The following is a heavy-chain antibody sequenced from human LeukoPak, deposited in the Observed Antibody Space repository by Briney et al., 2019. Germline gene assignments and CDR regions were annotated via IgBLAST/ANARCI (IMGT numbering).Heavy chain of an antibody. CDR1: GFTFSSYA. CDR2: ISGRGGST. D-gene: IGHD4-17*01. J-gene: IGHJ4*02. CDR3: ANGFYGDYYFDY. V-gene: IGHV3-23*01. Sequence: GGSLRLSCAASGFTFSSYAMSWVRQAPGKGLEWVSAISGRGGSTYYADSVKGRFTISRDNSKNTLYLQMNSLRAEDTAVYYCANGFYGDYYFDYWGQGTLVTVSS.